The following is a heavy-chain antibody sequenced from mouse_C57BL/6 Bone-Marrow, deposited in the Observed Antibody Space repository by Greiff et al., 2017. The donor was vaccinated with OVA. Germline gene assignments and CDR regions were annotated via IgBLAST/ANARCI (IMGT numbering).Heavy chain of an antibody. D-gene: IGHD2-5*01. J-gene: IGHJ1*03. CDR3: ARGGFYYSNYVGWYFDV. V-gene: IGHV1-64*01. CDR1: GYTFTSYW. CDR2: IHPNSGST. Sequence: QQPGAELVKPGASVKLSCKTSGYTFTSYWMHWVKQRPGQGLEWIGMIHPNSGSTNYNEKFKSKATLTVEKSSSTAYMQLSSLTSEDSAVYYCARGGFYYSNYVGWYFDVWGTGTTVTVSS.